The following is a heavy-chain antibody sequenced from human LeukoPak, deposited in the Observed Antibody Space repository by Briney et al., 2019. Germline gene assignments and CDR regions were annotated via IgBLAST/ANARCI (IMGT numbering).Heavy chain of an antibody. J-gene: IGHJ6*03. CDR3: ARGYRGLYYYYMDV. V-gene: IGHV4-4*07. CDR2: IYTSGST. D-gene: IGHD1-1*01. Sequence: SETLSLTCTVSGGSISSYYWSWIRQPAGKGLEWIGRIYTSGSTNYNPSLKSRVTMSVDTSKNQFSLKLSSGTAADTAVYYCARGYRGLYYYYMDVWGKGTTVTISS. CDR1: GGSISSYY.